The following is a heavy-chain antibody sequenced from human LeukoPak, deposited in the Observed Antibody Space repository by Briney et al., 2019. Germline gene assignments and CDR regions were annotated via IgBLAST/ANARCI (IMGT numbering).Heavy chain of an antibody. J-gene: IGHJ4*02. D-gene: IGHD3-10*01. CDR2: IWFDGSFK. V-gene: IGHV3-33*01. CDR3: ARDYGSGSYYKGHFDY. Sequence: PGGSLRLSCAASGFTFSNYGMHWVRQAPGKGLEWVAVIWFDGSFKYYADSVKGRFTISRDNSKNTLYMQMSSLRAEDTAVYYCARDYGSGSYYKGHFDYWGQGTLVTVSS. CDR1: GFTFSNYG.